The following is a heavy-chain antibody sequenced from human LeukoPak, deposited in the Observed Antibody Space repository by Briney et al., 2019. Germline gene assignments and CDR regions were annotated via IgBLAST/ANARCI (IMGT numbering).Heavy chain of an antibody. CDR1: GGSFSGYY. CDR3: ARVGHGSSPTFDY. D-gene: IGHD6-13*01. CDR2: INHSGST. J-gene: IGHJ4*02. V-gene: IGHV4-34*01. Sequence: SSETLSLTCAVYGGSFSGYYWSWIRQPPGKGLEWIGEINHSGSTNYNPSLKSRVTISVDTSKNQFSLKLSSVTAADTAVYYCARVGHGSSPTFDYWGQGTLVTVSS.